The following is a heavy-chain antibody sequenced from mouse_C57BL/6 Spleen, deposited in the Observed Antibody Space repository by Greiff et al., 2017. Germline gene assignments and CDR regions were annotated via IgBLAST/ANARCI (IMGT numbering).Heavy chain of an antibody. CDR3: ARSDGYSYYFDY. CDR1: GFTFTDYY. J-gene: IGHJ2*01. Sequence: EVKVEESGGGLVQPGGSLSLSCAASGFTFTDYYMSWVRQPPGKALEWLGFIRNKANGYTTEYSASVKGRFTISRDNSQSILYLQMNALRAEDSATYYCARSDGYSYYFDYWGQGTTLTVSS. D-gene: IGHD2-3*01. V-gene: IGHV7-3*01. CDR2: IRNKANGYTT.